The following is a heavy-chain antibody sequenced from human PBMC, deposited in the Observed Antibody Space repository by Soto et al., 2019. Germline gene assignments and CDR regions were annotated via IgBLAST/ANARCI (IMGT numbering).Heavy chain of an antibody. CDR2: IFSNDEK. Sequence: QVTLKESGPVLVKPTETLTLTCTVFGFSLSNARMGVRWIRQPPGKALEWLAHIFSNDEKSYSTSLKSRHTITKDISKGQVVLTMATMDPVDTASYNCARLVVAIFGVVMKGVNLFDPLGQGTLVTVSS. CDR1: GFSLSNARMG. CDR3: ARLVVAIFGVVMKGVNLFDP. J-gene: IGHJ5*02. V-gene: IGHV2-26*02. D-gene: IGHD3-3*01.